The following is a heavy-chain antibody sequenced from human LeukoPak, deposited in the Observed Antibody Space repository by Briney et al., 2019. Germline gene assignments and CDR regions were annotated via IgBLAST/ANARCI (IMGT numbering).Heavy chain of an antibody. D-gene: IGHD4-11*01. V-gene: IGHV3-11*04. J-gene: IGHJ4*02. CDR3: ARTFDSSNYFFAS. Sequence: PGGSLRLSCAASGFTFSDYYMTWIRQPPGKGLEWVSYISSSGYILDHADFLTGRFTISRDNAKNSLFLQMNSLTAEDTAVYYCARTFDSSNYFFASWGQGTLVTVSS. CDR1: GFTFSDYY. CDR2: ISSSGYIL.